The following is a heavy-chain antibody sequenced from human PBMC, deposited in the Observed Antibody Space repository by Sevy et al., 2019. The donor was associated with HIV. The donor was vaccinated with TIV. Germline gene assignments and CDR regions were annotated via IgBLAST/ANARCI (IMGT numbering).Heavy chain of an antibody. V-gene: IGHV4-59*08. CDR2: IYYNGHI. CDR1: GGSITRLY. J-gene: IGHJ4*02. Sequence: SETLSLTCTVSGGSITRLYWNWIRQPPGKGLEWIANIYYNGHINYNPSLKSRVTLSLDTSMNQFTLRLCSVTAADTAMYYCAGENAWGRGYSWGQGTLVTVSS. CDR3: AGENAWGRGYS. D-gene: IGHD1-26*01.